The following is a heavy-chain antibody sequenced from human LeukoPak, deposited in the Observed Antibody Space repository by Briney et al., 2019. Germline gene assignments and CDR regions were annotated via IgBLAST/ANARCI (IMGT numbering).Heavy chain of an antibody. CDR3: ARGRKGFHYGSGSFLDV. D-gene: IGHD3-10*01. CDR1: GFIVSDNY. V-gene: IGHV3-53*01. CDR2: IYSGGST. J-gene: IGHJ6*04. Sequence: GGSLRLSCAASGFIVSDNYMSWVRQAPGKGLEWVSLIYSGGSTNYADSVKGRFTISRDNSKNTLYLQMNSLRAEDTAIYYCARGRKGFHYGSGSFLDVWGKGTTVTVSS.